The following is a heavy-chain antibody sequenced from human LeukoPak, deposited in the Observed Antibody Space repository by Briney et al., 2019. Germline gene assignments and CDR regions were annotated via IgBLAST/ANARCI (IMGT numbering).Heavy chain of an antibody. J-gene: IGHJ4*02. V-gene: IGHV3-30-3*01. CDR2: ISYDGSNK. CDR3: AREGRDYYDSSGPFDY. Sequence: GGSLRLSCAASGFTFSSYAMHWVRQAPGKGLEWVAVISYDGSNKYYADSVKGRFTISRDNSKNTLYLQMNSLRAEDTAVYYCAREGRDYYDSSGPFDYWGQGTLVTVSS. D-gene: IGHD3-22*01. CDR1: GFTFSSYA.